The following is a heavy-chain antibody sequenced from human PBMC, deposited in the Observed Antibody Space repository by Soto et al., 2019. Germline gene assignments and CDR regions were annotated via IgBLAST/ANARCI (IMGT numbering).Heavy chain of an antibody. Sequence: PGGSLRLSCKGFGYTFRGYGMIWVRQAPGKGLECVSYISSDETIVNYADSVKGRFTISRDSAKNSLFLQMNSLRDEDTAVYYCVRGGGVGTTWGYYWGQGAQVTVSS. CDR3: VRGGGVGTTWGYY. V-gene: IGHV3-48*02. CDR2: ISSDETIV. D-gene: IGHD1-26*01. CDR1: GYTFRGYG. J-gene: IGHJ4*02.